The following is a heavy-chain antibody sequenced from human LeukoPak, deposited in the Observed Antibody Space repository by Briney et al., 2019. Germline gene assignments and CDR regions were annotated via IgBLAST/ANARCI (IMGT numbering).Heavy chain of an antibody. Sequence: ASVKVSCKASGYTFTGYYMHWVRQAPGQGLEWMGRINPNSGGTNYAQKFQGRVTMTRGTSISTAYMELSRLRSDDTAVYYCARGGRITIFGVVINFDYWGQGTLVTVSS. D-gene: IGHD3-3*01. J-gene: IGHJ4*02. CDR2: INPNSGGT. CDR3: ARGGRITIFGVVINFDY. CDR1: GYTFTGYY. V-gene: IGHV1-2*06.